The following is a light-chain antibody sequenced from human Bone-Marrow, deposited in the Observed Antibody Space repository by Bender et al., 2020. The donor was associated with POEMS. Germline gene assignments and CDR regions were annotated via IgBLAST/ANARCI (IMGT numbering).Light chain of an antibody. CDR3: CSYSTSVV. CDR2: EAT. Sequence: QSALTQPPSASGSPGQSVTISCTGTSSDVGAYNYVSWYQQHPGKAPKLMIFEATKRPSGVSSRFSGPQSGSTASLTISGLQGEDEADYYCCSYSTSVVFGGGTKLTVL. J-gene: IGLJ2*01. CDR1: SSDVGAYNY. V-gene: IGLV2-8*01.